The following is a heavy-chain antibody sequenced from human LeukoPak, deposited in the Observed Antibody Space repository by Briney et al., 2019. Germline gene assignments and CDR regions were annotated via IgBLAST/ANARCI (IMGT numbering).Heavy chain of an antibody. CDR3: ARESELAPLFDY. Sequence: GGSLRLSCAASGFTFSSYWMHWVRQAPGKGLVWVSRINTDGSSTSYADSVKGRFTISRDNAKNTLYLQMNSLRAEDTAVYYCARESELAPLFDYWGQGTLVTVSS. J-gene: IGHJ4*02. D-gene: IGHD1-14*01. CDR2: INTDGSST. CDR1: GFTFSSYW. V-gene: IGHV3-74*01.